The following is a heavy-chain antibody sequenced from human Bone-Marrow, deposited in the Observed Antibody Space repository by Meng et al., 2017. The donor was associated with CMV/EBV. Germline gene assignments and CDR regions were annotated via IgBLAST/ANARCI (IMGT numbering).Heavy chain of an antibody. Sequence: ASVNVSCKASGYTFTSYGISWVRQAPGQGLEWMGWISAYNGNTNYAQKLQGRVTMTTDTSTSTAYMELRSLRSDDTAVYYCARDQCSSTSCYLVYYYYYGMDVWGQGTTVTVPS. CDR1: GYTFTSYG. D-gene: IGHD2-2*01. CDR3: ARDQCSSTSCYLVYYYYYGMDV. J-gene: IGHJ6*02. CDR2: ISAYNGNT. V-gene: IGHV1-18*01.